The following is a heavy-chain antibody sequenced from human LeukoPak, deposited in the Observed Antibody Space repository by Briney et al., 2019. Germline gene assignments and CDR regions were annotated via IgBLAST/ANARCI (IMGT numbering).Heavy chain of an antibody. D-gene: IGHD3-10*01. CDR1: GYTFTSYD. Sequence: ASVKVSCKASGYTFTSYDINWVRQATGQGLEWVGWMNPNSGNTGYAQKFQGRVTMTRNTSISTAYMEMSSLRSEDTAVYYCARGRWFGGGNAFDIWGQGTMVTVSS. CDR2: MNPNSGNT. V-gene: IGHV1-8*01. J-gene: IGHJ3*02. CDR3: ARGRWFGGGNAFDI.